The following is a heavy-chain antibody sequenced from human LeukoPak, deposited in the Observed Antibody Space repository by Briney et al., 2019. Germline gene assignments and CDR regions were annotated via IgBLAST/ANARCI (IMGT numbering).Heavy chain of an antibody. J-gene: IGHJ6*03. CDR3: VRDGHRLYDYYYYYMDV. CDR2: ISAYNGHT. CDR1: GYTFTRYG. V-gene: IGHV1-18*01. D-gene: IGHD2-2*02. Sequence: ASVKVSCKASGYTFTRYGISWVRQAPGQRLEWMGWISAYNGHTNYRQKLQGRVTMTTDTSTSTAYMELRSLRSDDTAVYFCVRDGHRLYDYYYYYMDVWGKGTTVTVSS.